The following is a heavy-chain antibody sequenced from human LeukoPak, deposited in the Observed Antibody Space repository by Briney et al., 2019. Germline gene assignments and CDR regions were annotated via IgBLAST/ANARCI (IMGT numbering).Heavy chain of an antibody. Sequence: ASVKASCKASGGTFSSYAISWVRQAPGQGLEWMGGIIPIFGTANYAQKFQGRVTITADESTSTAYMELSSLRSEDTAVYYCARDPAAYCSSTSCPNNWFDPWGQGTLVTVSS. CDR1: GGTFSSYA. V-gene: IGHV1-69*01. D-gene: IGHD2-2*01. CDR2: IIPIFGTA. CDR3: ARDPAAYCSSTSCPNNWFDP. J-gene: IGHJ5*02.